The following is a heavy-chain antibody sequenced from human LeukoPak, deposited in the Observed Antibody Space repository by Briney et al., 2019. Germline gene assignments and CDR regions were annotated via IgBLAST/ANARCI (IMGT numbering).Heavy chain of an antibody. CDR3: ARGYDTTGYFSY. J-gene: IGHJ4*02. V-gene: IGHV7-4-1*02. CDR2: IDTNTGNP. CDR1: GYTFTSNA. Sequence: ASVKVSCKASGYTFTSNAMHWVRQAPGQRPEWMGWIDTNTGNPTYAQGFIGRFVFSLDTSVTTAYLQISSLKTEDTAVYYCARGYDTTGYFSYWGQGTLVTVSS. D-gene: IGHD3-22*01.